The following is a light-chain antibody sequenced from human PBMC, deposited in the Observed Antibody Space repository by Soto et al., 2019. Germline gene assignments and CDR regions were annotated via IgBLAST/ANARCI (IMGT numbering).Light chain of an antibody. J-gene: IGKJ1*01. CDR3: QQYGTSPWT. V-gene: IGKV3-20*01. CDR2: IAS. Sequence: EIVLTQSPGTLSLFPGERATLSCRATQSVNSDYLAWYQQKPGQAPRLLIYIASRRATGIPDRFSGSGSGTDFTLTISRLEPEDFAVYYCQQYGTSPWTFCQGTKLEIK. CDR1: QSVNSDY.